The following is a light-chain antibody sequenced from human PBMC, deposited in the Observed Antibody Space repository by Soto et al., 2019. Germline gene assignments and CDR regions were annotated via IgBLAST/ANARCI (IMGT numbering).Light chain of an antibody. J-gene: IGLJ2*01. V-gene: IGLV2-14*03. Sequence: QSALTQPASVSGSPGQSITISCTGTSSDIGGYKYVSWYQHHPGTAPILMIYDVTNRPSGVSNRFSGSKSGNTASLTISGLQAEDEGDYYCTSYASSSTPVVFGGGTKLTVL. CDR3: TSYASSSTPVV. CDR2: DVT. CDR1: SSDIGGYKY.